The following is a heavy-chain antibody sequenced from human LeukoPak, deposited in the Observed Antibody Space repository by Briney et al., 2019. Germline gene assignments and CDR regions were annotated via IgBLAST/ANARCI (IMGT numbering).Heavy chain of an antibody. Sequence: GGSLRLSCAASGFTFSDYYMSWIRQAPGKGLEWVSAISGSGGSTYYVDSVKGRFTISRDNSKNTLYVEMNSLRAEDTAVYYCARNLIGYCSGGSCFDAFDIWGQGTMVSVSS. D-gene: IGHD2-15*01. CDR3: ARNLIGYCSGGSCFDAFDI. J-gene: IGHJ3*02. V-gene: IGHV3-23*01. CDR2: ISGSGGST. CDR1: GFTFSDYY.